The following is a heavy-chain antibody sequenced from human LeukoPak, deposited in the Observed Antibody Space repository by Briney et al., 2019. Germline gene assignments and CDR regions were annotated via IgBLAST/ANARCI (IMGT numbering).Heavy chain of an antibody. D-gene: IGHD2-8*01. CDR1: GFTFSSYW. Sequence: PGGSLRLSCAASGFTFSSYWMSWVRQAPGKGLEWVADIKQDGSEKYYVDSVKGRFTISRDNARNLIFLQMNSLRAEDTGVYYCARDSVSDGFDIWGQGTMVTVSS. CDR2: IKQDGSEK. V-gene: IGHV3-7*01. CDR3: ARDSVSDGFDI. J-gene: IGHJ3*02.